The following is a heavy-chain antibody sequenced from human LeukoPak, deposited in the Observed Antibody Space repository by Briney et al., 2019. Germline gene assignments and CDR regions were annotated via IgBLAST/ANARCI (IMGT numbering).Heavy chain of an antibody. CDR1: GFSLSTSGMC. J-gene: IGHJ3*02. CDR2: IDWDDDK. V-gene: IGHV2-70*11. D-gene: IGHD4-17*01. CDR3: ARIITGEAAFDI. Sequence: SGPTLVNPTQTLTLTCTFSGFSLSTSGMCVSWIRQPPGRALEWLARIDWDDDKYYSTSLKTRLTISKDTSKNQVVLTMTNMDPVDTATYYCARIITGEAAFDIWGQGTMVTVSS.